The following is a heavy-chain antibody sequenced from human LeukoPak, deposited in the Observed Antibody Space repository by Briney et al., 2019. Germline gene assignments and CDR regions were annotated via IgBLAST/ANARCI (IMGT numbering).Heavy chain of an antibody. CDR3: ARWYCSSTSCYTEWFDP. D-gene: IGHD2-2*02. Sequence: SETLSLTCTVSGGSISSYYWSWIRQPPGKGLEWIGYIYYSGSTNYNPSLKSRVTISVDTSKNQFSLKLSSVTAADTAVYYCARWYCSSTSCYTEWFDPWGQGTLVTVSS. CDR1: GGSISSYY. CDR2: IYYSGST. J-gene: IGHJ5*02. V-gene: IGHV4-59*01.